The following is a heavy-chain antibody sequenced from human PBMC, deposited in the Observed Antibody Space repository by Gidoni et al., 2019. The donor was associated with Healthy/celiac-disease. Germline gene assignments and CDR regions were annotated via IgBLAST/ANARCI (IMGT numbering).Heavy chain of an antibody. Sequence: EVQLVETGGGLIQPGGSLRLSCAASGFTVSSNYLSWVRQAPGKGMEWVSVIYSGGSTYYADSVKGRFTISRDNSKNTLYLQMNSLRAEDTAVYYCAKYSNYYDYFDYWGQGTLVTVSS. CDR3: AKYSNYYDYFDY. CDR2: IYSGGST. D-gene: IGHD4-4*01. CDR1: GFTVSSNY. V-gene: IGHV3-53*02. J-gene: IGHJ4*02.